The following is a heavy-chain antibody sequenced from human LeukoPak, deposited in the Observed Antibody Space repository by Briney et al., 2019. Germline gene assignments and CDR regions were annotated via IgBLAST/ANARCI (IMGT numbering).Heavy chain of an antibody. CDR3: VRDKPPSGYYDYYFDY. D-gene: IGHD3-22*01. Sequence: SETLSLTCTVSGGSISSYYWSWIRQPAGKGLEWIGRIYTSGSTNYNPSLKSRVTMSVDTSKNQFSLKLSSVTAADTAVYYCVRDKPPSGYYDYYFDYWGQGTLVTVSS. CDR1: GGSISSYY. CDR2: IYTSGST. V-gene: IGHV4-4*07. J-gene: IGHJ4*02.